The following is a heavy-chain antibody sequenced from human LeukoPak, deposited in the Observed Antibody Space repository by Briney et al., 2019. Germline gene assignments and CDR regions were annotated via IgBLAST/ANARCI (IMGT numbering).Heavy chain of an antibody. CDR2: IYYSGST. D-gene: IGHD6-19*01. CDR1: GGSISSSSYY. J-gene: IGHJ5*02. V-gene: IGHV4-39*07. CDR3: ARDSSGWYGIGWFDP. Sequence: SSETLSLTCTVSGGSISSSSYYWGWIRQPPGKGLEWIGSIYYSGSTYYNPSLKSRVTMSVDTSKNQLSLKLSSVTAADTAVYYCARDSSGWYGIGWFDPWGQGTLVTVSS.